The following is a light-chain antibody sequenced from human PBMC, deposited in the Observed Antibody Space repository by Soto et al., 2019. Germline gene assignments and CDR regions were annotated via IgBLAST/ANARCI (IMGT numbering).Light chain of an antibody. CDR3: QQYGSSPIT. CDR1: QSVSSN. J-gene: IGKJ5*01. CDR2: GAS. Sequence: EIVMTQSPATLSVSPGERATLSFRASQSVSSNLAWYQQKPGQAPRLLIYGASSRATGIPDRFSGSGSGTDFTLTISRLEPEDFAVYYCQQYGSSPITFGQGTRLEI. V-gene: IGKV3-20*01.